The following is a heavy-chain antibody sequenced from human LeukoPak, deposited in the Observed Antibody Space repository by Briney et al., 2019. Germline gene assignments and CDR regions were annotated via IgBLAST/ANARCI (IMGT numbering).Heavy chain of an antibody. D-gene: IGHD3-3*01. CDR3: ASAPWSGRTTDAFDI. J-gene: IGHJ3*02. CDR2: INHSGST. V-gene: IGHV4-34*01. CDR1: GGSFSGYY. Sequence: SETLSLTCAVYGGSFSGYYWSWIRQPPGKGLEWIGEINHSGSTNYNPSLKSRVTISVDTSKNQFSLKLSSVTAADTAVYYCASAPWSGRTTDAFDIWGQGTMVTVSS.